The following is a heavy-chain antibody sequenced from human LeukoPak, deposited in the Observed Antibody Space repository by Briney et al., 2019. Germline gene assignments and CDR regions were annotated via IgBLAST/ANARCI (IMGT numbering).Heavy chain of an antibody. Sequence: NSSETLSLTCTVSGGSISSYYWSWIRQPPGKGLEWIGYIYYSGSTNYNPSLKSRVTISVDTSKNQFSLKLSSVTAADTAVYYCARGNQLLPYYYYYMDVWGKGTTVTVSS. CDR1: GGSISSYY. CDR3: ARGNQLLPYYYYYMDV. CDR2: IYYSGST. D-gene: IGHD2-2*01. J-gene: IGHJ6*03. V-gene: IGHV4-59*01.